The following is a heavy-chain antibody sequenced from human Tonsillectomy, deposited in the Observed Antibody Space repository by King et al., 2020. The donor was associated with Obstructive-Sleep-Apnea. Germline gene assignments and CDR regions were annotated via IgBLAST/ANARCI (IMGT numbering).Heavy chain of an antibody. CDR1: GFTFSSYA. V-gene: IGHV3-23*04. CDR2: ISDSGGST. Sequence: VQLVESGGGLVQPGGSLRLSCAASGFTFSSYAMSWVRQAPGKGLEWVSGISDSGGSTYYADSVKGRITISRDNSKNTLYLQMNSLRAEDTAVYYCAKDRGGYDPMGYWGQGTLVTVSS. J-gene: IGHJ4*02. D-gene: IGHD5-12*01. CDR3: AKDRGGYDPMGY.